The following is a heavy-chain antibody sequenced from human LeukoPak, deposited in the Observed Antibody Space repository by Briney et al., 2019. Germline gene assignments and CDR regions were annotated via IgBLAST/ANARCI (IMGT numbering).Heavy chain of an antibody. CDR1: GYTLTNYA. Sequence: ASVKVSCKASGYTLTNYATHWVRQAPGQRLEWMGWINAGNGNTKYSQKFQGRVSITRDTSASTAYMELSSLTSEDTAVYYCARDGAPEGYYYFDYWGQGTLVTVSS. V-gene: IGHV1-3*01. CDR3: ARDGAPEGYYYFDY. CDR2: INAGNGNT. D-gene: IGHD6-13*01. J-gene: IGHJ4*02.